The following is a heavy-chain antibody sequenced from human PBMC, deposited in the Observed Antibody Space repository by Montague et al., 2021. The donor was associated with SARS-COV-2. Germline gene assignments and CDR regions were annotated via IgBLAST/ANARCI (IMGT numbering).Heavy chain of an antibody. CDR3: ATGINYYDFLALQS. D-gene: IGHD3/OR15-3a*01. V-gene: IGHV4-4*02. CDR1: GGSIESGNW. Sequence: SETLSLTCTVSGGSIESGNWWSWFLQTPGKGLEWIGEILHTESTNFNPSLKTRVAMSFDKSTNQFSLKLTSLTAADTAVYYCATGINYYDFLALQSWGQGALVIVSS. J-gene: IGHJ4*02. CDR2: ILHTEST.